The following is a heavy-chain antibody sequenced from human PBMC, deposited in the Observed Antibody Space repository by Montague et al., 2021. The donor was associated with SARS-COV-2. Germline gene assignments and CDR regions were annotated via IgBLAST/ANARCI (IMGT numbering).Heavy chain of an antibody. D-gene: IGHD6-13*01. CDR3: ARAPIYRSSWYAYFDY. Sequence: SETLSLTCTVSGDSMNNYYWSWIRPPPGKGLEWIGYINYSGSTHYNPSPQSRVTLSKDTSKNQFSLRLTSVTAADTAMYFCARAPIYRSSWYAYFDYWGQGTLVTVSS. J-gene: IGHJ4*02. CDR1: GDSMNNYY. V-gene: IGHV4-59*01. CDR2: INYSGST.